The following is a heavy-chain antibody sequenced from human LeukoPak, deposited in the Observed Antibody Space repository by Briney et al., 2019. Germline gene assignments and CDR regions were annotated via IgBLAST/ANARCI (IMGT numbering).Heavy chain of an antibody. J-gene: IGHJ3*01. V-gene: IGHV1-69*05. CDR3: ASQDCSGGSCHPADAFDV. D-gene: IGHD2-15*01. Sequence: SAKVSCKASGGTFSTYTVNWVRQAPGQGLVWMGGIMPLFGTPDYAQKFQGRVTITTDEISTTAYMELSNLRNEDTAVYYCASQDCSGGSCHPADAFDVWGQGTTVTVSS. CDR2: IMPLFGTP. CDR1: GGTFSTYT.